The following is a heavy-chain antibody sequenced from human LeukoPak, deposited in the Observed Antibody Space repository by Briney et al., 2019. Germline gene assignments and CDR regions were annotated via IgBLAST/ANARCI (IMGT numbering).Heavy chain of an antibody. J-gene: IGHJ4*02. D-gene: IGHD6-19*01. V-gene: IGHV3-7*01. CDR3: AKAAGIAEAGTYDY. CDR2: IKQDGSEK. CDR1: GFTFSSYW. Sequence: GGSLRLSCEASGFTFSSYWMSWVRQAPGKGLEWVANIKQDGSEKYYVDSVKGRFTISRDSAKNSLYLQMNSLRAEDTAVYYCAKAAGIAEAGTYDYWGQGTLVTVSS.